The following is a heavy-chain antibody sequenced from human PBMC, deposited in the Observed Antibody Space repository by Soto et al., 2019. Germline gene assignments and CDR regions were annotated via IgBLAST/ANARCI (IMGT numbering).Heavy chain of an antibody. V-gene: IGHV4-59*08. J-gene: IGHJ5*02. CDR2: IDYSGTT. Sequence: PSETLSLTCSVSGGSIRNHYWSWIRQPPGKGLEWIGYIDYSGTTNYNPSLKSRVTISVDTSKIQFSLKLSSVTAADTAVYYCARQGRPTAGMGWFDPWGPGTLVTVSS. CDR1: GGSIRNHY. CDR3: ARQGRPTAGMGWFDP. D-gene: IGHD1-1*01.